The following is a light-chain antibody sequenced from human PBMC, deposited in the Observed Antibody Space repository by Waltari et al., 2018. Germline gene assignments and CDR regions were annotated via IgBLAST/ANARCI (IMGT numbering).Light chain of an antibody. J-gene: IGLJ2*01. CDR3: QSYDTKVGVV. CDR1: WSNIGAGYD. V-gene: IGLV1-40*01. Sequence: QSVLTQPPSVSGAPGQRVTISCTGSWSNIGAGYDFHWYQQLPGKAPTLLVYGVNTRPPGVPDRFFGSKSGTSASLAIPGLQPEDEADYYCQSYDTKVGVVFGGGSKLTVL. CDR2: GVN.